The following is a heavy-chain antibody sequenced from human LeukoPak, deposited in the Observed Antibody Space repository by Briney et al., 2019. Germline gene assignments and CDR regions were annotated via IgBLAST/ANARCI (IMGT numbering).Heavy chain of an antibody. J-gene: IGHJ4*02. CDR2: ISSSGSTI. CDR3: ARGMVVAAIFDY. D-gene: IGHD2-15*01. CDR1: GFSLSNYW. Sequence: GGSLRLSCAASGFSLSNYWMSWVRQAPGKGLEWVSYISSSGSTIYYADSVKGRFTISRDNAKNSLYLQMNSLRAEDTAVYYCARGMVVAAIFDYWGQGTLVTVSS. V-gene: IGHV3-48*04.